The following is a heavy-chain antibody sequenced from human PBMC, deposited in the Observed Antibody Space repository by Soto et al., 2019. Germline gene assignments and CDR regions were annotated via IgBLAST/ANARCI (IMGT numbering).Heavy chain of an antibody. V-gene: IGHV4-59*12. D-gene: IGHD1-20*01. CDR2: VYSNGDT. Sequence: QLQLQESGPGLVKPSETLSLTCTVSDGSISSYYWSWIRQPPGKGLEWNGYVYSNGDTSFNPSLKRRVTISVDTSRNRFSLRLNSVTAADTAVYYCARRITGDPRFDLWGRGTLVTVSS. CDR3: ARRITGDPRFDL. J-gene: IGHJ2*01. CDR1: DGSISSYY.